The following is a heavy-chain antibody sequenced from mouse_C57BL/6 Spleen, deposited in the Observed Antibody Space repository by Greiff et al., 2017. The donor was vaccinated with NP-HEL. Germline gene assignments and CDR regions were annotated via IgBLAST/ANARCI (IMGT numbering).Heavy chain of an antibody. CDR3: ARNGYYGSSYWYFDV. V-gene: IGHV1-64*01. CDR1: GYTFTSYW. J-gene: IGHJ1*03. Sequence: QVQLQQPGAELVKPGASVKLSCKASGYTFTSYWMHWVKQRPGQGLEWIGMIHPNSGSTNYNEKFKSKATLTVDKSSSTAYMQLGSLTSEDSAVYYCARNGYYGSSYWYFDVWGTGTTVTVSS. D-gene: IGHD1-1*01. CDR2: IHPNSGST.